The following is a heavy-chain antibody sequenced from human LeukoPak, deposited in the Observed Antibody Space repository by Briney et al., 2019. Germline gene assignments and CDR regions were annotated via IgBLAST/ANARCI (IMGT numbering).Heavy chain of an antibody. CDR2: ISSSGSTI. J-gene: IGHJ4*02. CDR3: ARVVVTVTTLDY. CDR1: GFTFSSYE. V-gene: IGHV3-48*03. Sequence: PGGSLRLSCAASGFTFSSYEMNWVRQAPGKGLEWVSYISSSGSTIYYAYSVKGRFTTSRDNAKNSLYLQMNSMTADDTAVYYCARVVVTVTTLDYWGQGTLVTVAS. D-gene: IGHD4-17*01.